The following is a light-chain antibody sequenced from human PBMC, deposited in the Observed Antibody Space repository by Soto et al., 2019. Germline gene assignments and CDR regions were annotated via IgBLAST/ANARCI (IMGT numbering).Light chain of an antibody. Sequence: ILLAQCPSSLSASLGDSVTISCRAGQRIXTFFVWYEGTPRKAPNFLXDAASTWQSGVPSSISGSGSATEIPPTTSRLQHDDFVTYYCQQYNSHPWTFGQGTKVDIK. CDR2: AAS. CDR3: QQYNSHPWT. J-gene: IGKJ1*01. CDR1: QRIXTF. V-gene: IGKV1-9*01.